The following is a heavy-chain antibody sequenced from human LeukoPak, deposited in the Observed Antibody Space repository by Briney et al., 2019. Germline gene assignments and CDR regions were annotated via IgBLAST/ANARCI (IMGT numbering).Heavy chain of an antibody. J-gene: IGHJ4*02. CDR2: IYYSGST. CDR3: ARGVEDQLLWIDY. CDR1: GGSISSGGYY. Sequence: SETLSLTCTVSGGSISSGGYYWSWIRQHPGKGLEWIGYIYYSGSTYYNPSLKSRVTISVDTSKSQFSLKLSSVTAADTAVYYCARGVEDQLLWIDYWGQGTLVTVSS. D-gene: IGHD2-2*01. V-gene: IGHV4-31*03.